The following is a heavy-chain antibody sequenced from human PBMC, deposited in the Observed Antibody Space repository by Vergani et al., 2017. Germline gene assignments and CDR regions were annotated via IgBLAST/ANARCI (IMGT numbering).Heavy chain of an antibody. J-gene: IGHJ4*02. CDR1: GYSFTSYW. Sequence: EVQLVQSGAEVKKPGESLRISCKGSGYSFTSYWISWVRQMPGKGLEWMGRIDPSDSYTNYSPSFQGHVTISADKSLSTAYLQWSSLKASDTALYYCATSPGGFWREFDFWGQGTLVTVSS. CDR2: IDPSDSYT. CDR3: ATSPGGFWREFDF. D-gene: IGHD3-3*01. V-gene: IGHV5-10-1*03.